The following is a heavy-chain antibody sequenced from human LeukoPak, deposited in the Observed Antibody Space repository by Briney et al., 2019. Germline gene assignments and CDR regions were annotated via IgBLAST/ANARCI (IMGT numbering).Heavy chain of an antibody. Sequence: GGSLSLSCAASGFSFNTYTMNWARPAPGKGLEWLSSLDSSGAYIFYADPVKGRFIISRDNAKNSLYLQMNNLRVEDTAVYYCLRGDRRDYWGQGTLVTVSS. CDR1: GFSFNTYT. CDR3: LRGDRRDY. CDR2: LDSSGAYI. V-gene: IGHV3-21*06. J-gene: IGHJ4*02.